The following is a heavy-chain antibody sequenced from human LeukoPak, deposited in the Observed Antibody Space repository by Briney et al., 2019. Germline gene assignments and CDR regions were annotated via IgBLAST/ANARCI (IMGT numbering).Heavy chain of an antibody. CDR2: IYHSGST. CDR3: ARGSPYGGYCSSTSCYYFDY. D-gene: IGHD2-2*01. J-gene: IGHJ4*02. Sequence: SETLSLTCTVSGGSISSGGYYWSWIRQPPGKGLEWIGYIYHSGSTYYNPSLKSRVTISVDRSKNQFSLKLSSVTAADTAVYYCARGSPYGGYCSSTSCYYFDYWGQGTLVTVSS. CDR1: GGSISSGGYY. V-gene: IGHV4-30-2*01.